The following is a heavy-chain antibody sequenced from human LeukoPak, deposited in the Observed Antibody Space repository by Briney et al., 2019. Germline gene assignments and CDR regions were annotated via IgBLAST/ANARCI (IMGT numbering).Heavy chain of an antibody. J-gene: IGHJ4*02. Sequence: PSETLSLTCTVSGESISSYHWTWIRQPPGRRLEWIGYVYYDGSTNYNPSLMSRVTTSLDTSNKQFSLKLSSVTAADMAIYYCATYTRHCSGGTCYSIDYWGQGTLVTVSS. CDR1: GESISSYH. D-gene: IGHD2-15*01. V-gene: IGHV4-59*08. CDR3: ATYTRHCSGGTCYSIDY. CDR2: VYYDGST.